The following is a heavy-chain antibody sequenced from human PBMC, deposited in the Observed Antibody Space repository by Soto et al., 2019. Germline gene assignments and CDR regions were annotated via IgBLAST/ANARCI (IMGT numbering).Heavy chain of an antibody. D-gene: IGHD2-21*01. J-gene: IGHJ4*02. CDR3: TRGRSMIANDDFEY. CDR2: MTFDGNIK. Sequence: QVQLVESGGGVVQPGTYLRLSCAASGFAVISYSMHWVRQAPGKGLEWVASMTFDGNIKYFADSVKGRFKISRDTSKNTWSLGMESLGVEDSALYHCTRGRSMIANDDFEYWGQGTQVTVSS. CDR1: GFAVISYS. V-gene: IGHV3-30-3*01.